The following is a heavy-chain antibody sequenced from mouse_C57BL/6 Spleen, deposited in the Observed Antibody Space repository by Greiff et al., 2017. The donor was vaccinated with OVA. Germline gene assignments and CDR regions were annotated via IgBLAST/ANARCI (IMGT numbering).Heavy chain of an antibody. J-gene: IGHJ2*01. Sequence: QVQLQQPGTELVKPGASVKLSCKASGYTFTSYWMHWVQQRPGQGLEWIGNINPSNGGTTYNEKFKSKATLTVDKSSSTAYKQHSSLTDEDAADYYGARSADYYGSSFFDVWGKGTTLTVSS. D-gene: IGHD1-1*01. V-gene: IGHV1-53*01. CDR2: INPSNGGT. CDR1: GYTFTSYW. CDR3: ARSADYYGSSFFDV.